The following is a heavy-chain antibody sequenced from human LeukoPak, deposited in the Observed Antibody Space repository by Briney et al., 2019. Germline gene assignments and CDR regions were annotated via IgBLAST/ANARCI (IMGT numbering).Heavy chain of an antibody. D-gene: IGHD3-10*01. CDR2: IYHSGRT. V-gene: IGHV4-38-2*02. CDR1: GYSISSGYY. J-gene: IGHJ4*02. Sequence: SETLSLTCTVSGYSISSGYYWGWIRQPPGKGLEWIGSIYHSGRTYYNPSLKSRVTISVDTSKNQFSLKLSSVTSADTAVYSCARGGDRSFEYWGQGTLVTVSS. CDR3: ARGGDRSFEY.